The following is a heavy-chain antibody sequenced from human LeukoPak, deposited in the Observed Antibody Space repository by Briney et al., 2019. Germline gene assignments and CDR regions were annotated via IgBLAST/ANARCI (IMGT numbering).Heavy chain of an antibody. CDR1: GFTFSSYE. CDR2: TSNTGTTI. D-gene: IGHD3-9*01. J-gene: IGHJ5*02. Sequence: GGSLRLSCAASGFTFSSYEMNWVRQAPGKGLEWVSYTSNTGTTINYADSVKGRFTISRDNSKNTLYMQMNSLRGDDTAVYYCAKATPYYDTLTGYSTPYNWFDPWGQGTLVTVSS. V-gene: IGHV3-48*03. CDR3: AKATPYYDTLTGYSTPYNWFDP.